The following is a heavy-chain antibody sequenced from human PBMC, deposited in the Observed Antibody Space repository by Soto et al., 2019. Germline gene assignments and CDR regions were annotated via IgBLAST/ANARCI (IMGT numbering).Heavy chain of an antibody. D-gene: IGHD3-16*01. V-gene: IGHV3-30-3*01. Sequence: GGSLGLSCAASGFTFSSYAMHWVRQAPGKGLEWVAVISYDGSNKYYADSVKGRFTISRDNSKNTLYLQMNSLRAEDTAVYYCARDFGHRRGGMDVWGQGTTVTVSS. J-gene: IGHJ6*02. CDR1: GFTFSSYA. CDR3: ARDFGHRRGGMDV. CDR2: ISYDGSNK.